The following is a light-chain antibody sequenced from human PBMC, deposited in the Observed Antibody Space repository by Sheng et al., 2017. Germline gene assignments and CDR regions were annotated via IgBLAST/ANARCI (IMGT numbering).Light chain of an antibody. V-gene: IGLV1-51*02. CDR1: NSNIGINF. J-gene: IGLJ3*02. CDR2: EDN. CDR3: GTWNNGPSVSWV. Sequence: QSVLTQPPSVSAAPGQKVTISCSGGNSNIGINFVSWYQQFPGTAPKLLIYEDNKRPAGIPDRFSGSKSGTSATLDITGLQTGDEADYYCGTWNNGPSVSWVFGGGTRLTVL.